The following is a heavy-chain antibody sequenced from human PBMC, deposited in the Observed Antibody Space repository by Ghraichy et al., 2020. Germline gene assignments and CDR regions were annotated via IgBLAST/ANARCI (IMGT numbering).Heavy chain of an antibody. Sequence: SETLSLTCSVSGGSISNYYWNWIRQPPGKGLEWIGYVDVTGSTNYNPSLKSRVTISMDTSKNQFSLKMSSLTAADTAVYYCARSHRGNFDAFDTWGPGTMGTLSS. J-gene: IGHJ3*02. CDR3: ARSHRGNFDAFDT. D-gene: IGHD3-16*01. V-gene: IGHV4-59*08. CDR2: VDVTGST. CDR1: GGSISNYY.